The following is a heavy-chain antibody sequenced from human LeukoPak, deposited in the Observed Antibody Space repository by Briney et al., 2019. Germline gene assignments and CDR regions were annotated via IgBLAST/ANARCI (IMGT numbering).Heavy chain of an antibody. V-gene: IGHV4-34*01. J-gene: IGHJ5*02. CDR2: NNHSGST. CDR3: ARHGHDTSGNYYVGWFDP. Sequence: PSETLSLTCAVYGGSFSGYYWSWIRQPPGKGLEWIGENNHSGSTNYNPSLKSRVTISVDTSKNQFSLKLSSVTAADTAVYYCARHGHDTSGNYYVGWFDPWGQGTLVTVSS. D-gene: IGHD3-22*01. CDR1: GGSFSGYY.